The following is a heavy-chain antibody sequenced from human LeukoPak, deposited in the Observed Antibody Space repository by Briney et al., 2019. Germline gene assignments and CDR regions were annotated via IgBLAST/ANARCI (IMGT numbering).Heavy chain of an antibody. V-gene: IGHV1-2*02. CDR1: GYTFTSYY. Sequence: ASVKVSCKASGYTFTSYYMHWVRQAPGQGLEWMGIINPNSGGTNYAQKFQGRVTMTRDTSISTAYMELSRLRSDDTAVYYCARVPYSSSWYYFDYWGQGTLVTVSS. CDR2: INPNSGGT. J-gene: IGHJ4*02. CDR3: ARVPYSSSWYYFDY. D-gene: IGHD6-13*01.